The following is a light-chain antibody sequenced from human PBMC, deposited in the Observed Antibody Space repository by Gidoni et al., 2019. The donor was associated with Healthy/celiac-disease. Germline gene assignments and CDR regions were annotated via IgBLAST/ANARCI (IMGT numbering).Light chain of an antibody. Sequence: QSVLTQPPSVSGPPGQRVTISCPGSSSNIGAGYDVHWYQQLPGTAPKLLLYGNSNRPSGVPDRFSGSKSGTSASLAITGLQAEDEADYYCQSYDSSLSGSVFGGGTKLTVL. CDR3: QSYDSSLSGSV. CDR1: SSNIGAGYD. V-gene: IGLV1-40*01. CDR2: GNS. J-gene: IGLJ2*01.